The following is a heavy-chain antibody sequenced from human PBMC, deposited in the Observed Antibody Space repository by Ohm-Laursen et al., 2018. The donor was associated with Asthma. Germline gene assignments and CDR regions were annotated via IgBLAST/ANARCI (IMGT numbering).Heavy chain of an antibody. CDR2: MSYDGSNK. Sequence: SLRLSCAAFGLNFNSSTMHWVRQAPGKGLEWVAVMSYDGSNKYHADSVKGRFTISRDNSKNILFLQMNSLRAEDTAVYYCARGHGGIQRWLSYQCDNWGQGALVTVSS. CDR3: ARGHGGIQRWLSYQCDN. V-gene: IGHV3-30-3*01. J-gene: IGHJ4*02. CDR1: GLNFNSST. D-gene: IGHD5-18*01.